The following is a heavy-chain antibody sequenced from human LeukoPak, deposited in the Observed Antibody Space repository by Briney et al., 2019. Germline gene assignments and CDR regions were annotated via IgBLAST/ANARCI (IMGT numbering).Heavy chain of an antibody. V-gene: IGHV4-34*01. D-gene: IGHD3-10*01. CDR3: AREGGLATMVRGVISY. CDR1: GGSFSGYY. J-gene: IGHJ4*02. Sequence: SETLSLTCALYGGSFSGYYWSWIRQPPGKGLKWIGEINHSGSTNYNPSLKSRVTISVDTSKDQFSLKLSSVTAADTAVYYCAREGGLATMVRGVISYWGQGTLVTVSS. CDR2: INHSGST.